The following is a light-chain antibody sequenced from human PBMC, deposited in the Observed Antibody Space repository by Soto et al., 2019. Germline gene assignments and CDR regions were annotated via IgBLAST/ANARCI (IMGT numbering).Light chain of an antibody. V-gene: IGLV2-14*01. CDR1: SSDVGGHNY. CDR2: EVS. CDR3: SSYTSTDTYVV. Sequence: QSALTQPASLSGSPGQSITISCTGTSSDVGGHNYVSWYQQHPGKAPKLIIYEVSNRPSGVSNRFSGSKSGNTASLTISGLQAEDEADYHCSSYTSTDTYVVLGGGTKLTV. J-gene: IGLJ2*01.